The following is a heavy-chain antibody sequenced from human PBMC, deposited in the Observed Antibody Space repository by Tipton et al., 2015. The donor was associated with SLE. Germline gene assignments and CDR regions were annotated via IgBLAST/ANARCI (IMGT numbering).Heavy chain of an antibody. D-gene: IGHD3-22*01. Sequence: TLSLTCTVSGGSISSYYWSWIRQPPGKGLEWIGEINQSGSTNYNPSLKSRVTISVDTSKNQFSLKLSSVTAADTAVYYCARERDYYDSSGYYLEDAFDIWGQGTMVTVSS. V-gene: IGHV4-34*01. CDR1: GGSISSYY. CDR3: ARERDYYDSSGYYLEDAFDI. J-gene: IGHJ3*02. CDR2: INQSGST.